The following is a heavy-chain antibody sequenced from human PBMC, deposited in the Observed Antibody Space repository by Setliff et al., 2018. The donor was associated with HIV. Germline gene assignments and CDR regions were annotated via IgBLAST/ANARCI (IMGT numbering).Heavy chain of an antibody. CDR1: GVSMSSSSYY. Sequence: SETLSLTCTVSGVSMSSSSYYWGWIRQPPGKGLEYIGSLSYDGSTYYHPSLKSRVSISVDTSKNQFSLRLSFVTAADTAVYYCARRIPSGIAVAFGDFDIWGQGTMVTVSS. D-gene: IGHD6-19*01. CDR2: LSYDGST. J-gene: IGHJ3*02. CDR3: ARRIPSGIAVAFGDFDI. V-gene: IGHV4-39*01.